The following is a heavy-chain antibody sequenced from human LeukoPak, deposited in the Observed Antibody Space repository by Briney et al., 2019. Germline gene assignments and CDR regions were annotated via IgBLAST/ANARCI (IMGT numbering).Heavy chain of an antibody. J-gene: IGHJ3*02. D-gene: IGHD2-15*01. Sequence: GGSLRLSCAASGFTFSSYSMNWVRQAPGKGLEWVSSISSSSSYIYYADSVKGRFTISRDNAKNSLYLQLNSLRAEDTAVYYCAREGPQYCSGGRCHGDAFDIWGQGTMVTVSS. CDR3: AREGPQYCSGGRCHGDAFDI. V-gene: IGHV3-21*01. CDR2: ISSSSSYI. CDR1: GFTFSSYS.